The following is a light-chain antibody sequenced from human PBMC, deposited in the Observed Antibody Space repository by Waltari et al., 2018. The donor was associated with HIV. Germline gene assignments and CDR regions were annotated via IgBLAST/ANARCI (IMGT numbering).Light chain of an antibody. CDR1: QTISSTY. CDR3: QQYIGSPRT. J-gene: IGKJ1*01. V-gene: IGKV3-20*01. CDR2: GAS. Sequence: EIALTQSPGTLSLSPGERATLSCRASQTISSTYLAWYQQKPSQAPRLLIYGASSRATGIPDRFSGSGSGTDFTLTISSLEPEDCAVYYCQQYIGSPRTFGQGTKVELK.